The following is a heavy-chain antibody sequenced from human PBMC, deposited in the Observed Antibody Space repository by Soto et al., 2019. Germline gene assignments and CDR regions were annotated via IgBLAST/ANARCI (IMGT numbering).Heavy chain of an antibody. CDR2: IYYSGTT. D-gene: IGHD4-17*01. CDR3: ATLDITVTSYYFSE. CDR1: GVSISRSGYY. Sequence: QLLMQESGPGLVKPSETLSLTCTVSGVSISRSGYYWGWIRQPPGKGLEWIGSIYYSGTTYYNPSLKSRVTISGDTSKNQFSLRLSSVTAADTAVYYCATLDITVTSYYFSEWGQGTLVTVSS. V-gene: IGHV4-39*01. J-gene: IGHJ4*02.